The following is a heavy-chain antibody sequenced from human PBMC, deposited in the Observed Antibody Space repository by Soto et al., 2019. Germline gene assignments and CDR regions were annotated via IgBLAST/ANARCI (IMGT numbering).Heavy chain of an antibody. J-gene: IGHJ3*02. D-gene: IGHD1-26*01. V-gene: IGHV3-7*01. CDR3: ARARELLRAFDI. CDR2: IKQDGSEK. Sequence: PGGSLRRSCAASGFTFSSYWMSWVRQARGKGLEWVANIKQDGSEKYYVDSVKGRSTTSRDNAKHSLYLQMNSLRPEDTAVYYCARARELLRAFDIWGQRTMVA. CDR1: GFTFSSYW.